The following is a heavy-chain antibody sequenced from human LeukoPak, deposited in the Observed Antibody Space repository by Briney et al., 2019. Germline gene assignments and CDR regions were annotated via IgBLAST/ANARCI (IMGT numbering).Heavy chain of an antibody. J-gene: IGHJ4*02. Sequence: SETLSLTCTGSGASISGYYWSWIRQPPGKGLEWIGYIYYSGSTNYNPSLKSRVTISVDTSKNQFSLKLSSVTAADTAVYYCAMGDGYNRYWGQGTLVTVSS. CDR3: AMGDGYNRY. CDR2: IYYSGST. V-gene: IGHV4-59*01. CDR1: GASISGYY. D-gene: IGHD5-24*01.